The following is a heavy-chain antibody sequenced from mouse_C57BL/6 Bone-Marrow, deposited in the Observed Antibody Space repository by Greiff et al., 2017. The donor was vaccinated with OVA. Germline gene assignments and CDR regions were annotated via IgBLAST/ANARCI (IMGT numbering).Heavy chain of an antibody. J-gene: IGHJ2*01. V-gene: IGHV1-81*01. CDR3: ARRGRTKFYFDY. CDR2: IYPRSGNT. D-gene: IGHD6-1*01. CDR1: GYTFTSYG. Sequence: VQLQQSGAELARPGASVKLSCKASGYTFTSYGISWVKQRTGQGLEWIGEIYPRSGNTYYNEKFKGKATLTADKSSSTAHMELRSLTSEDSAVYYCARRGRTKFYFDYWGQGTTLTVSS.